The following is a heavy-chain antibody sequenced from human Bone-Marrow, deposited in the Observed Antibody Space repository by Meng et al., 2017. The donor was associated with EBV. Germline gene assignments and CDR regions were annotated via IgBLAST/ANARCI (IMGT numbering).Heavy chain of an antibody. V-gene: IGHV4-4*02. D-gene: IGHD5-24*01. CDR3: ARGNAYNVPSFDY. CDR2: IWNGGNT. J-gene: IGHJ4*02. Sequence: VQLQESGPGLGKPAWTLSLTCAVSGAPIRGHNGWSWVRHPPGKGLEWIGEIWNGGNTNYNPSLKSRVTISVDKSGNQFSLNLNSVTAADTAVYYCARGNAYNVPSFDYWGQGTLVTVSS. CDR1: GAPIRGHNG.